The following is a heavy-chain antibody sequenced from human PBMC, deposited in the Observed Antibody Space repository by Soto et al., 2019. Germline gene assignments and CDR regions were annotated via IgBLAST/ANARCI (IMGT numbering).Heavy chain of an antibody. V-gene: IGHV4-30-4*01. CDR2: ISYSGTT. Sequence: SETLSLTCTVSGDSISSVYNYWSWIRQPPGEGLEWIGFISYSGTTSYSPSLKSRLAISLDTSKNQFSLSLTSVTAADTAVYYCARRDMLTGYVYFDYWGQGTQVTVSS. CDR1: GDSISSVYNY. CDR3: ARRDMLTGYVYFDY. J-gene: IGHJ4*02. D-gene: IGHD3-9*01.